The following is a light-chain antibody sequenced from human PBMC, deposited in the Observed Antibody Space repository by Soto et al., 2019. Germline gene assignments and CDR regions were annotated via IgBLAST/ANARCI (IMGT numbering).Light chain of an antibody. CDR1: QCVSSTY. CDR3: QQYGSSPTWT. CDR2: GAS. V-gene: IGKV3-20*01. Sequence: EIVLTLSPGTLSLSPGERATLSCRASQCVSSTYLAWYQQKPGQAPRLLIYGASSRATGIPDRFSGSGSGTDFTLTISRLEPEDFAVYYCQQYGSSPTWTFGQGTKVDI. J-gene: IGKJ1*01.